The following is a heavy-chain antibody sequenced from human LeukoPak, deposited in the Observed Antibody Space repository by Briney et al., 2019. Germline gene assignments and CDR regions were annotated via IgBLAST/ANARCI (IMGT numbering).Heavy chain of an antibody. D-gene: IGHD2-2*01. CDR2: IYTSGST. V-gene: IGHV4-4*07. Sequence: SETLSLTCTVSGGSISSYYWSWIRQPPGKGLEWIGRIYTSGSTNYNPSLKSRVTMSVDTSKNQFSLKLSSVTAADTAVYYCARDTVYCSSTSCRTFDPWGQGILVTVSS. J-gene: IGHJ5*02. CDR3: ARDTVYCSSTSCRTFDP. CDR1: GGSISSYY.